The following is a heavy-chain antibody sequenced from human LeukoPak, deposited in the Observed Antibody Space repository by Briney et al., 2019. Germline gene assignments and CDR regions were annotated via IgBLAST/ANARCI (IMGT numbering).Heavy chain of an antibody. CDR2: IHTDGTK. D-gene: IGHD1-26*01. CDR1: GFSVSVNY. Sequence: GGSLRLSCEISGFSVSVNYINWVRQAPGKGLEWVSVIHTDGTKYYGDSVKGRFIISRDESKNTVYLQMNSLRAEDTAMYYCARDPLSWEIRGWDDGYVVRGQGTMVTVSS. V-gene: IGHV3-53*01. CDR3: ARDPLSWEIRGWDDGYVV. J-gene: IGHJ3*01.